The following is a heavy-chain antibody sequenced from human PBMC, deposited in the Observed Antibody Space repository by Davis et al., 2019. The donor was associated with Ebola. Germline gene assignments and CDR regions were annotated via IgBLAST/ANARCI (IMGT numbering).Heavy chain of an antibody. CDR1: GFAFSDYY. D-gene: IGHD3-10*01. Sequence: PGGSLRLSCVASGFAFSDYYMSWIRQAPGKGLEWVSAMSASDGSKYYADSVKGRFTISRDNSKNTLYLQMTSLRAEDTATYYCAKDNEFGDYSYFRSWGQGTLVTVSS. J-gene: IGHJ5*02. V-gene: IGHV3-23*01. CDR2: MSASDGSK. CDR3: AKDNEFGDYSYFRS.